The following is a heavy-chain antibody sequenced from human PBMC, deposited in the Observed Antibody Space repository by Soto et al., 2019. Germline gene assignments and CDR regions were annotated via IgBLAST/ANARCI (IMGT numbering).Heavy chain of an antibody. CDR1: GFTVSSFY. CDR2: ISSGGST. J-gene: IGHJ4*02. D-gene: IGHD3-3*01. V-gene: IGHV3-66*01. CDR3: ARDTFGGAYDFLH. Sequence: EVQLVESGGGLVQPGGSLRLSCAASGFTVSSFYMTWVRQAPGKGLQWVAVISSGGSTYYADSVKGRFTISRDNSKNTLYLEMNSLRDEDTAVYYCARDTFGGAYDFLHGGQGTLVTVSS.